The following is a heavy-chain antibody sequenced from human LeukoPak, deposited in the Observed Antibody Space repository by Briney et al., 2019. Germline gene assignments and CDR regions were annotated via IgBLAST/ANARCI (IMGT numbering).Heavy chain of an antibody. Sequence: PGGSLRLSCAASGFTFYNYAMCWVRQAPGKGLEWVSSISSSSSYIYYADSVKGRFTTSRDNAKNSLYLQMNSLRAEDTAVYYCGRSSRIAVAGTGDDAFDIWGQGTMVTVSS. J-gene: IGHJ3*02. CDR2: ISSSSSYI. CDR1: GFTFYNYA. V-gene: IGHV3-21*01. CDR3: GRSSRIAVAGTGDDAFDI. D-gene: IGHD6-19*01.